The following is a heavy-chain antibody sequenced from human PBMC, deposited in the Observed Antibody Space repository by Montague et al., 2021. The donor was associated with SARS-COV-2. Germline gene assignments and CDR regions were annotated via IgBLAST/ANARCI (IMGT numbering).Heavy chain of an antibody. D-gene: IGHD3-10*01. CDR3: ARLGDGVVPSPILGVGPYYSYYFLRF. CDR1: AGSFSTYS. CDR2: IYLGGST. V-gene: IGHV4-34*01. J-gene: IGHJ6*03. Sequence: SETLSLTCAVHAGSFSTYSWNWTRHPPRTWLGWIGEIYLGGSTNSNPSPKSRDTISADTSTHLFSLHLTSVAAADTAVYYCARLGDGVVPSPILGVGPYYSYYFLRFWGTGTPVSAAS.